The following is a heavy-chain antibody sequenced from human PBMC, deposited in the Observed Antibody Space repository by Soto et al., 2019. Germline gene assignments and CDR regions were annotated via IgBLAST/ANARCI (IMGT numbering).Heavy chain of an antibody. J-gene: IGHJ6*03. V-gene: IGHV1-69*02. D-gene: IGHD2-2*01. CDR1: GGTFSSYT. CDR3: ARSPAAPHRNYYYYYYMDV. CDR2: IIPILGIA. Sequence: QVQLVQSGAEVKKPGSSVKVSCKASGGTFSSYTISWVRQAPGQGLEWMGRIIPILGIANYAQKFQGRVTITAGKSTSTAYMELGSLRSEDTAVYYCARSPAAPHRNYYYYYYMDVWGKGTTVTVSS.